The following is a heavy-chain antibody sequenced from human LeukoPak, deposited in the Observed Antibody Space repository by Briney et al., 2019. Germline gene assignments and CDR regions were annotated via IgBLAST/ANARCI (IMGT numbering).Heavy chain of an antibody. CDR2: INHSGST. Sequence: PSVTLYLTCAVYGGSFSGSYWTWIRQPPGKGLEWSGEINHSGSTNDNPSLKSRVTISVDTSKNQFSLKLSSVTAADTAVYYCARGRGWLQLTYFDYWGQGTLVTVPS. D-gene: IGHD5-24*01. CDR1: GGSFSGSY. CDR3: ARGRGWLQLTYFDY. V-gene: IGHV4-34*01. J-gene: IGHJ4*02.